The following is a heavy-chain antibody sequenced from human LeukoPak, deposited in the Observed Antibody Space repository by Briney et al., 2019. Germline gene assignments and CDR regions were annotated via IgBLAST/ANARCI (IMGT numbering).Heavy chain of an antibody. CDR2: IYYSGST. V-gene: IGHV4-39*07. CDR1: GGSISSSSYY. D-gene: IGHD3-22*01. J-gene: IGHJ4*02. CDR3: ARDLYYDSSGYYLPFDY. Sequence: SETLSLTCTVSGGSISSSSYYWGWIRQPPGKGLEWIGSIYYSGSTYYNPSLKSRVTISVDTSKNQFSLKLSSVTAADTAVYYCARDLYYDSSGYYLPFDYWGQGTLVTVSS.